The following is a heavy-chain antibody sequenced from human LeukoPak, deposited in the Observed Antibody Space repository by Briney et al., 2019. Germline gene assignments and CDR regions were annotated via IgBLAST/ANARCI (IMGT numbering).Heavy chain of an antibody. V-gene: IGHV3-66*01. CDR1: GFTVSSNY. CDR2: IYSGGST. CDR3: ARGSYYGSGSYFYFDY. J-gene: IGHJ4*02. Sequence: GGSLRLSCAASGFTVSSNYMSWVRQAPGKGLEWVSVIYSGGSTYYADSVKGRFTISRDNSKSTLYLQMNSLRAEDTAVYYCARGSYYGSGSYFYFDYWGQGTLVTVSS. D-gene: IGHD3-10*01.